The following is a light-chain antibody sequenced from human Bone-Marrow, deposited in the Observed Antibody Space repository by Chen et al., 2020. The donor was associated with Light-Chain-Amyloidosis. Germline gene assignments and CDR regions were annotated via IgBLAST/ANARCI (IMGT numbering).Light chain of an antibody. V-gene: IGLV3-25*03. J-gene: IGLJ3*02. Sequence: SSELTQPPSVSVSPGQTARIPCSGDALPKQYVYLFQHKPGQAPVLVMYKDNERTSGITERFSGSSSGTTVTLTISRVQTEDEADYYCQSTDSTATYGVFGGGTQLTVL. CDR1: ALPKQY. CDR2: KDN. CDR3: QSTDSTATYGV.